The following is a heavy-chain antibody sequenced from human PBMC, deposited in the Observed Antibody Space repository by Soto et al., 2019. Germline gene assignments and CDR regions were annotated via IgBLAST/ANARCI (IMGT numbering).Heavy chain of an antibody. V-gene: IGHV1-2*02. J-gene: IGHJ3*02. CDR1: GYTFTGYY. CDR2: INPNSGGT. D-gene: IGHD6-19*01. Sequence: GASVKVSCKASGYTFTGYYMHWVRQAPGQGLEWMGWINPNSGGTNYAQKFQGRVTMTRDTSISTAYMELSRLRSDDTAVYYCAGQGIAVGGAFDIWSQGTMVTVSS. CDR3: AGQGIAVGGAFDI.